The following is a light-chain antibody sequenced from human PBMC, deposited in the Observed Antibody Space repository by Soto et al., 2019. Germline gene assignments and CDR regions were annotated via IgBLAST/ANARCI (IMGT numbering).Light chain of an antibody. CDR1: QSVSSN. Sequence: ELVMTQSPATLSVSPWERATLSCRDSQSVSSNLAWYQQKPGQAPRLLIYGASTRATGIPARFSGSGSGTEFTLTISSLQSEDFAVYYWQQYNNWPPETFGQGTKVEIK. CDR2: GAS. CDR3: QQYNNWPPET. V-gene: IGKV3-15*01. J-gene: IGKJ1*01.